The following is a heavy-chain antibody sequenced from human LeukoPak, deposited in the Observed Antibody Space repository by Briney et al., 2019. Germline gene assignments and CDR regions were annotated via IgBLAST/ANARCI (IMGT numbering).Heavy chain of an antibody. V-gene: IGHV4-59*08. CDR3: ARLKFISGSYSTFDF. J-gene: IGHJ4*02. CDR2: IYYSGST. CDR1: GGAISSYY. Sequence: SETLSLTCTVSGGAISSYYWSWIRQPPGEGLEWIRYIYYSGSTNYNPSLKSRVTISVDTSKNQFSLKLSSVTAADTAFYYCARLKFISGSYSTFDFWGQGTLVTVSS. D-gene: IGHD1-26*01.